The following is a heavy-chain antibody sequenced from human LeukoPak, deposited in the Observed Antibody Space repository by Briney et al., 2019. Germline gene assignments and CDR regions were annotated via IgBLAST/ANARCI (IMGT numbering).Heavy chain of an antibody. Sequence: PSETLSLTCAVYGGSFSGYYWSWIRQPPGKGLEWIGEINHSGSTNYNPSLKSRVTISVDTSKNQFSLKLSSVTAADMAVYYCAREFPPGYWGQGTLVTVSS. J-gene: IGHJ4*02. CDR2: INHSGST. CDR1: GGSFSGYY. CDR3: AREFPPGY. V-gene: IGHV4-34*01.